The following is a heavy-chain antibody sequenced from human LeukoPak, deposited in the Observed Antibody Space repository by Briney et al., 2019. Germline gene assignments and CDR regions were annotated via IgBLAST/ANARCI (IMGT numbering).Heavy chain of an antibody. V-gene: IGHV3-7*01. CDR2: IKQDGSEK. J-gene: IGHJ6*03. Sequence: GGSLRLSCAASGFTFSSYGMSWVRQAPGKGLEWVANIKQDGSEKYYVDSVKGRFTISRDNAKNSLYLQMNSLRAEDTAVYYCARDRVRGYYMDVWGKGTTVTISS. CDR1: GFTFSSYG. CDR3: ARDRVRGYYMDV.